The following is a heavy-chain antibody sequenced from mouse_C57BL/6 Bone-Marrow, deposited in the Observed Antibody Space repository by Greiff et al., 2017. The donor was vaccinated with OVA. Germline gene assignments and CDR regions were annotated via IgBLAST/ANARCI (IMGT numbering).Heavy chain of an antibody. Sequence: EVMLVESGGGLVKPGGSLKLSCAASGFTFSDYGMHWVRQAPEKGLEWVAYISSGSSTIYYADTVKGRFTISRDNAKNTLFLQMTSLRSEDTAMYYCAGSLTGTDWYFDVWGTGTTVTVSS. CDR2: ISSGSSTI. CDR1: GFTFSDYG. J-gene: IGHJ1*03. CDR3: AGSLTGTDWYFDV. D-gene: IGHD4-1*01. V-gene: IGHV5-17*01.